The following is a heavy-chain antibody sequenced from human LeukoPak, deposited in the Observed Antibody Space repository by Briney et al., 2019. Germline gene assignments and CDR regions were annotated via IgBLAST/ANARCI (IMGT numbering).Heavy chain of an antibody. V-gene: IGHV4-39*07. CDR2: IFYSGRT. J-gene: IGHJ4*02. CDR1: GVSISSSTDY. Sequence: SETVSLTCTVSGVSISSSTDYWVWIRQPPGKGLEWIGSIFYSGRTFYNASLKSRVTISVDTSKNHFSLKLSSVTAADTAVYYCARGPKYYFDYWGQGTLVTVSS. CDR3: ARGPKYYFDY.